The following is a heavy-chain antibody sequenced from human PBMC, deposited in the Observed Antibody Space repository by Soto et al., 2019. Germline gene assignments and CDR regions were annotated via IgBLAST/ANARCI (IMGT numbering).Heavy chain of an antibody. CDR2: IYHSGGS. CDR3: GRGSKYDILTGEMNYGVDV. D-gene: IGHD3-9*01. Sequence: QVQLQESGSGLVKPSQTLSLTCAVSGASISSGGYSWSWIRQPPGKGLEWIGYIYHSGGSYYNSSIKSRVTRSMNTSKKQYPLRLNSVTAADTAVYFCGRGSKYDILTGEMNYGVDVWGRGTAVTVSS. J-gene: IGHJ6*02. V-gene: IGHV4-30-2*01. CDR1: GASISSGGYS.